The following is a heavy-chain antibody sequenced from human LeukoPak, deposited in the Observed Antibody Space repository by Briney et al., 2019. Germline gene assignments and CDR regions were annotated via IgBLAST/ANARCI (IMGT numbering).Heavy chain of an antibody. J-gene: IGHJ3*02. Sequence: PSETLSLTCTVSGGSINTYYWSWIRQPPGKGLEWNAYVRDNGESNYNPSLKGRVAISLDTANNQISLRLNFVTAADTAIYYCARQPANTAAFDIWGLGTMVTVSS. CDR1: GGSINTYY. V-gene: IGHV4-59*08. CDR2: VRDNGES. D-gene: IGHD5-18*01. CDR3: ARQPANTAAFDI.